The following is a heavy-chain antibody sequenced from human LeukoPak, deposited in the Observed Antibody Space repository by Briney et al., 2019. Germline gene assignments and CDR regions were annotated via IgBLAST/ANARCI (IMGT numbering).Heavy chain of an antibody. D-gene: IGHD2-2*01. CDR2: IYTSGST. V-gene: IGHV4-4*07. J-gene: IGHJ6*03. CDR1: GGSISSYY. CDR3: ARLAGWCSSTSCYSYYYYMDV. Sequence: PSETLSLTCTVSGGSISSYYWSWIRQPAGKGLEWIGRIYTSGSTNYNPSLKSRVTMSVDTSKNQFSLKLSSVTAADTAVYYCARLAGWCSSTSCYSYYYYMDVWGKGTTVTVSS.